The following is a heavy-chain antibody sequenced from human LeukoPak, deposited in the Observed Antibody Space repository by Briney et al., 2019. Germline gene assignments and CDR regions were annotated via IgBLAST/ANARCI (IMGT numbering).Heavy chain of an antibody. D-gene: IGHD3-3*01. Sequence: GGSLRLSCAASGFTFSSYSMNWVRQAPGEGLEGVSSISRSSSYIYYADSVKGRFTISRDNAKNSLYLQMHSLSAEDTAVYYCARSGLEWLLSYYYYYMDVWGKGTTVTVSS. V-gene: IGHV3-21*01. CDR2: ISRSSSYI. CDR3: ARSGLEWLLSYYYYYMDV. J-gene: IGHJ6*03. CDR1: GFTFSSYS.